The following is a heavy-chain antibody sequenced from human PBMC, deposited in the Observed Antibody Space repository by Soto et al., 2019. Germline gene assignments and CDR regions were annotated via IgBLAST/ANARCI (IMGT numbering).Heavy chain of an antibody. J-gene: IGHJ4*02. Sequence: GESQEISCKASGYSFTNYWIVWVRQMPGKGLEWMGIIYPGDSDTRYSPSFQGQVTISDNKSISPAYLQWSSLKPSDTAFFYCARQAPLYGWGSYGDYWGKGTLDTVSP. D-gene: IGHD3-10*01. CDR1: GYSFTNYW. CDR3: ARQAPLYGWGSYGDY. CDR2: IYPGDSDT. V-gene: IGHV5-51*01.